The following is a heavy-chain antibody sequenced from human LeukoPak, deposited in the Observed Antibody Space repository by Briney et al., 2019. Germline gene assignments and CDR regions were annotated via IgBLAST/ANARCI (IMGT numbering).Heavy chain of an antibody. J-gene: IGHJ4*02. CDR1: GFTFSSYA. V-gene: IGHV3-48*02. Sequence: GGSLRLSCAASGFTFSSYAMNWVRQAPGKGLEWVSYISSSSSTIYYADSVKGRFTISRDNAKNSLYLQMNSLRDEDTAVYYCASNDYYDSSGFFDFWGQGTLVTVSS. CDR3: ASNDYYDSSGFFDF. CDR2: ISSSSSTI. D-gene: IGHD3-22*01.